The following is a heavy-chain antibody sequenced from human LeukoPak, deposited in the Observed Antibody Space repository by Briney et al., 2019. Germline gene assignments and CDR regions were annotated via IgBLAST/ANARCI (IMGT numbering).Heavy chain of an antibody. J-gene: IGHJ6*03. CDR1: GASVNDYF. D-gene: IGHD3-16*01. V-gene: IGHV4-59*02. Sequence: SETLSLSCSVSGASVNDYFWSWIRQAPGRGLEWIGHVYSGGTTEYSPPLKGRVTISLDASSNEVSLSLTSSTSADTAVYYCAREIVLMMSDVASPYYMDVWGRGTTVTVAS. CDR2: VYSGGTT. CDR3: AREIVLMMSDVASPYYMDV.